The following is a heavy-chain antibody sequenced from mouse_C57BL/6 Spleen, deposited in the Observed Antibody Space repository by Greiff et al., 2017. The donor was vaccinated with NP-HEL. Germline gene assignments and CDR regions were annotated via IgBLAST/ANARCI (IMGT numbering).Heavy chain of an antibody. Sequence: EVQVVESGPGLVKPSQSLSLTCSVTGYSITSGYYWNWIRQFPGNKLEWMGYISYDGSNNYNPSLKNRISITRDTSKNQFFLKLNSVTTEDTATYYCARDGGVYDYDGAWFAYWGQGTLVTVSA. J-gene: IGHJ3*01. D-gene: IGHD2-4*01. CDR3: ARDGGVYDYDGAWFAY. CDR2: ISYDGSN. V-gene: IGHV3-6*01. CDR1: GYSITSGYY.